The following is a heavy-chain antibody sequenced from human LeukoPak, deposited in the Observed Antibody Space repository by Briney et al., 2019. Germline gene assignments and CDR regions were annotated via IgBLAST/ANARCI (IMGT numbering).Heavy chain of an antibody. CDR1: GFTYSSYE. D-gene: IGHD3-22*01. Sequence: VGSLRLSCAASGFTYSSYEMNGLRQAPGKGLEGVSYISSSGSTIYYADAVKGRFTISRDNANNSLYLQMNSLRAEDTAVYDCARDNYDSSRYYFEWGQGTLVTVSS. CDR3: ARDNYDSSRYYFE. V-gene: IGHV3-48*03. J-gene: IGHJ4*02. CDR2: ISSSGSTI.